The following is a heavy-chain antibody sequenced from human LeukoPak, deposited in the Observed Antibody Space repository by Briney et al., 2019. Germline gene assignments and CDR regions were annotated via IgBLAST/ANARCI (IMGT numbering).Heavy chain of an antibody. Sequence: SETLSLTCTVSGGSISSYYWSWIRQPTGKGLEWIGYIYYSGSTNYNPSLKSRVTISVDTSKNQFSLKLSSVTAADTAVYYCARVPGYYHYYGMDVWGQGTTVTVSS. CDR2: IYYSGST. CDR3: ARVPGYYHYYGMDV. V-gene: IGHV4-59*01. CDR1: GGSISSYY. J-gene: IGHJ6*02.